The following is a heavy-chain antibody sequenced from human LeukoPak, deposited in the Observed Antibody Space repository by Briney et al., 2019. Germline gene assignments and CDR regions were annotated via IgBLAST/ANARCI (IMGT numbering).Heavy chain of an antibody. Sequence: GGSLRLSCAASGFTFDDYAMHWVRQAPGKCLEWVSGISWNSGSIGYADSVKGRFAISRDNAKNSPYLQMNSLRAEDTALYYCAKDILNSYDSSGTTSDYWGQGTLVTVSS. CDR2: ISWNSGSI. V-gene: IGHV3-9*01. CDR1: GFTFDDYA. J-gene: IGHJ4*02. CDR3: AKDILNSYDSSGTTSDY. D-gene: IGHD3-22*01.